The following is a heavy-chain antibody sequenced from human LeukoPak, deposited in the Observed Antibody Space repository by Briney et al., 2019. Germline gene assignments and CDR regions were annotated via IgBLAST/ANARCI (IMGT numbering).Heavy chain of an antibody. CDR3: ARARYSSSAHFDY. CDR1: GGSISSYY. D-gene: IGHD6-13*01. CDR2: INHSGST. Sequence: SETLSLTCTVSGGSISSYYWSWIRQPPGKGLEWIGEINHSGSTNYNPSLKSRVTISVDTSKNQFSLKLSSVTAADTAVYYCARARYSSSAHFDYWGQGTLVTVSS. J-gene: IGHJ4*02. V-gene: IGHV4-34*01.